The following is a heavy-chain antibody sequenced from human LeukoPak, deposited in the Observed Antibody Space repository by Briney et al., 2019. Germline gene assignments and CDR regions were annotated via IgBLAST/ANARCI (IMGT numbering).Heavy chain of an antibody. Sequence: GGSLRLSCAASGFTFSSYAMSWVRQAPGKGLEWVSAISGSGGSTYYADSVKGRFTISRDNSKNTLYPQMNSLRAEDTAVYYCAKGFYCSGGSCPVDYWGQGTLVTVSS. CDR1: GFTFSSYA. J-gene: IGHJ4*02. CDR2: ISGSGGST. CDR3: AKGFYCSGGSCPVDY. D-gene: IGHD2-15*01. V-gene: IGHV3-23*01.